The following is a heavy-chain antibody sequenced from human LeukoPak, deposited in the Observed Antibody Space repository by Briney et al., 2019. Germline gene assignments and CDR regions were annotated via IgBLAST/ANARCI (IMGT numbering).Heavy chain of an antibody. CDR2: VYYSGAT. D-gene: IGHD3-22*01. CDR3: AREGKLTGYFGGLGFNY. CDR1: GGSISGSDYY. V-gene: IGHV4-39*07. Sequence: SETLSLACIVSGGSISGSDYYWAWIRQPPGKGLEWIGSVYYSGATYPNPSLTSRVTFSVDTSTNQFSLNLTSVTAADTAVYYCAREGKLTGYFGGLGFNYWGQGTLVTVSS. J-gene: IGHJ4*02.